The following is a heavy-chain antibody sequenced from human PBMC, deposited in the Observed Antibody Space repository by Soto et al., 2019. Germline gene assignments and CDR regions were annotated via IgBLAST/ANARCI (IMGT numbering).Heavy chain of an antibody. Sequence: QVQLQESGPGLLKPSQTLSLTCTVSGGSISGAAYYWSWIRHLPGKGLEWIGYIYYTGTTYYRPSLESRVTISLDSSKNQSSRKLTSVTAADTAVYYCARDTGFYGGYNGFDPWGQGTLVTVSS. D-gene: IGHD3-16*01. V-gene: IGHV4-31*03. CDR1: GGSISGAAYY. CDR2: IYYTGTT. J-gene: IGHJ5*02. CDR3: ARDTGFYGGYNGFDP.